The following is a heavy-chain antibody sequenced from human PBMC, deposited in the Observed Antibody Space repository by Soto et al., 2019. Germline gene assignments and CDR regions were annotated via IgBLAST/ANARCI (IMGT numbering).Heavy chain of an antibody. V-gene: IGHV3-21*01. J-gene: IGHJ6*03. Sequence: PGGSLRLSCAASGFTFSTYSMNWVRQAPGKGLEWVSSISSGSSNIYYADSVKGRFTISRDNAKNSLYLQMNSLRAEDTAVYYCARDCSGGSCSHYYYYYYYMDVWGKGTTVTVSS. CDR3: ARDCSGGSCSHYYYYYYYMDV. CDR2: ISSGSSNI. D-gene: IGHD2-15*01. CDR1: GFTFSTYS.